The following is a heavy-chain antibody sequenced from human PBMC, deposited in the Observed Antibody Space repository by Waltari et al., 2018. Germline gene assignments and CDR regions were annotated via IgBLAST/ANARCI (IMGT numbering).Heavy chain of an antibody. CDR2: IYYSGST. Sequence: QVQLHESGPGLVKPSETLSLTCTVSGGSISSHYWSWIRQPPGKGLEWIGYIYYSGSTNYNPSLKSRVTISVDTSKNQFSLKLSSVTAADTAVYYCARDRLSGSYSDAFDIWGQGTMVTVSS. D-gene: IGHD1-26*01. CDR1: GGSISSHY. J-gene: IGHJ3*02. CDR3: ARDRLSGSYSDAFDI. V-gene: IGHV4-59*11.